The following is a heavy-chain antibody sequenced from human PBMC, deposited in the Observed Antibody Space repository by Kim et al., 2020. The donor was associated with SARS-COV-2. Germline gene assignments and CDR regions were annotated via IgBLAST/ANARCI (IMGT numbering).Heavy chain of an antibody. CDR3: AKRLEYSTDWYRVDY. CDR2: ISGNNGATT. D-gene: IGHD6-19*01. CDR1: GFTFRNYA. V-gene: IGHV3-23*01. J-gene: IGHJ4*02. Sequence: GGSLRLSCAASGFTFRNYAMNWVRQAPGKGLEWVSVISGNNGATTFYADSVKGRFTISRDNSKNTLYLQMNSLRAEDTAVYYCAKRLEYSTDWYRVDYWGPGTLVTVSS.